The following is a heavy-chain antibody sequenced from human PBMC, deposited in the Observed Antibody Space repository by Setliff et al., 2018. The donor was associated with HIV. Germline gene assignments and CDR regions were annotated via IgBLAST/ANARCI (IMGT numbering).Heavy chain of an antibody. J-gene: IGHJ4*02. V-gene: IGHV4-31*03. CDR2: IYYSGST. D-gene: IGHD2-15*01. Sequence: SETLSLTCSVSGGSILINGFYWSWIRQHSGKGLEWIGYIYYSGSTYYNPSLESRLIMSVDPSKNQFSLKLNSVTAADTAVYYCARGRNFRDIRDSLFDLWGQGTLVTVSS. CDR1: GGSILINGFY. CDR3: ARGRNFRDIRDSLFDL.